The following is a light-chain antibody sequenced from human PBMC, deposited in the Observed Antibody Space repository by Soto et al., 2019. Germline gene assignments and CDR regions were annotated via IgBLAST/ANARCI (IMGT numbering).Light chain of an antibody. Sequence: QSALTQPPSASGSPGLSVTISCTGTSSDVGGYKYVSWYQQHPGKAPKLMIFEVNKRPSGVPDRFSGSKSGNTASLTVSGLHAEDEDDYYCSSYSGINNLGVFGTGTKLTVL. CDR3: SSYSGINNLGV. J-gene: IGLJ1*01. V-gene: IGLV2-8*01. CDR1: SSDVGGYKY. CDR2: EVN.